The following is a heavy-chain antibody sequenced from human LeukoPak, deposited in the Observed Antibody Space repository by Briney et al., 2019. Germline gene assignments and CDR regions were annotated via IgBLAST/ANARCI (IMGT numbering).Heavy chain of an antibody. CDR1: GGSISGYY. CDR2: IYSSGST. Sequence: SETLSLTCTVSGGSISGYYWSWIRQPPGKGLEWIGYIYSSGSTNYNPSLKSRVTILVDTSKNQFSLKLSSVTAADTAVYYCARAQYCSRNSCYFGYFDYWGQGTLVTVSS. V-gene: IGHV4-59*01. J-gene: IGHJ4*02. CDR3: ARAQYCSRNSCYFGYFDY. D-gene: IGHD2-2*01.